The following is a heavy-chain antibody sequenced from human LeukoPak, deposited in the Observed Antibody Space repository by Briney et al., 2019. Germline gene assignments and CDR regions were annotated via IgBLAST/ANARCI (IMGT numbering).Heavy chain of an antibody. V-gene: IGHV3-11*04. CDR2: ISSSGSTI. J-gene: IGHJ4*02. CDR3: AKDLASYYYDSSGYPGAIDY. CDR1: GFTFSDYY. Sequence: GGTLRLSCAASGFTFSDYYVSWLAQAPGQELGGGSYISSSGSTIYYADSGKVRFTIPRANYKNTLYLQMNSLRAEATAVYYCAKDLASYYYDSSGYPGAIDYWGQGTLVTVSS. D-gene: IGHD3-22*01.